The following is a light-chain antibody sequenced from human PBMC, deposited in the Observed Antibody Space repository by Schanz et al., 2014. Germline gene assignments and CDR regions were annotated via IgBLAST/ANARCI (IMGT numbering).Light chain of an antibody. CDR2: DVI. CDR1: SSDVGTSNL. CDR3: CSYAVVTSVI. Sequence: QSALTQPASVSGSPGQSITISCTGTSSDVGTSNLLSWYQQYPGKAPKLLIYDVIKWPSGVSNRFSGSKSGNTASLTISGLQTEDEADYYCCSYAVVTSVIFGGGTKLTVL. J-gene: IGLJ2*01. V-gene: IGLV2-23*02.